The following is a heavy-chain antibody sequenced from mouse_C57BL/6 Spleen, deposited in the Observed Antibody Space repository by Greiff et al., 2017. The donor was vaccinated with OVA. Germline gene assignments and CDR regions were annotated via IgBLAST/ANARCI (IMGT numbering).Heavy chain of an antibody. J-gene: IGHJ4*01. D-gene: IGHD3-3*01. Sequence: EVKLMESGGGLVKPGGSLKLSCAASGFTFSSYAMSWVRQTPEKRLEWVATISDGGSYTYYPDNVKGRFTISSDNAKNNLYLQMSHLKSEDTAMYYCARGGDSSYAMDYWGQGTSVTVSS. CDR3: ARGGDSSYAMDY. CDR2: ISDGGSYT. CDR1: GFTFSSYA. V-gene: IGHV5-4*03.